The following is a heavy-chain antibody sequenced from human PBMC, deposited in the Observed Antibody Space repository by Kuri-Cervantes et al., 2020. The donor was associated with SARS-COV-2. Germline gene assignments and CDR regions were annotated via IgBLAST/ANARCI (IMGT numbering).Heavy chain of an antibody. J-gene: IGHJ4*02. Sequence: SETLSLTCTVSGASISSSSYYWDWNRQPPGKGLEWIGSIYYTGSTYYNPSLKSRVTISVDTSKNQFSLKLTSVTAADTAVYYCARIGELGIPDYWGQGTLVTVSS. V-gene: IGHV4-39*01. D-gene: IGHD7-27*01. CDR2: IYYTGST. CDR1: GASISSSSYY. CDR3: ARIGELGIPDY.